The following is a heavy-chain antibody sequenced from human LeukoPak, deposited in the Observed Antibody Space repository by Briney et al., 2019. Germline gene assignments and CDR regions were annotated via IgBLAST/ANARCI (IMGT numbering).Heavy chain of an antibody. V-gene: IGHV3-7*05. CDR3: ARWGTYSSSWLGAFDI. Sequence: GGSLRLSCAASGFTFSSYSMNWVRQAPGKGLEWVANIKQDGSEKYYLDSVKGRFTTSRDNAKNSLHLQMNSLRAEDTAVYYCARWGTYSSSWLGAFDIWGQGTMVTVSS. D-gene: IGHD6-13*01. J-gene: IGHJ3*02. CDR1: GFTFSSYS. CDR2: IKQDGSEK.